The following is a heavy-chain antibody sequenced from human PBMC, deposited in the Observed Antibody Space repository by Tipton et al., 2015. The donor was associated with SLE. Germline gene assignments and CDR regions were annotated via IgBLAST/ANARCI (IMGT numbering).Heavy chain of an antibody. J-gene: IGHJ4*02. V-gene: IGHV4-4*07. CDR3: ARDGDYYDSSGYHHFDY. D-gene: IGHD3-22*01. CDR2: VYTSGST. CDR1: GGSISNYF. Sequence: TLSLTCTVSGGSISNYFWSWIRQPAGKGLEWIGRVYTSGSTNYNPSLKSRVTMSVDTSKNQFSLKLSSVTAADTAVYYCARDGDYYDSSGYHHFDYWGQGTLVIVPS.